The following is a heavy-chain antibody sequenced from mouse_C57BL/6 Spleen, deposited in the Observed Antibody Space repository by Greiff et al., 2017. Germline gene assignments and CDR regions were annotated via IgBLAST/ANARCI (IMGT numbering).Heavy chain of an antibody. CDR3: ARCCYGSSYAMDD. J-gene: IGHJ4*01. Sequence: QVQLKQPGAELVKPGASVTLSCKASGYTFTSYCMQWVKQRPGQGLEWIGEIDPSDSYTNYNQKFKGKATLTVDTSSSTAYMQLSSLTSEDSAVYYCARCCYGSSYAMDDWGQGTSVTVSS. V-gene: IGHV1-50*01. CDR1: GYTFTSYC. D-gene: IGHD1-1*01. CDR2: IDPSDSYT.